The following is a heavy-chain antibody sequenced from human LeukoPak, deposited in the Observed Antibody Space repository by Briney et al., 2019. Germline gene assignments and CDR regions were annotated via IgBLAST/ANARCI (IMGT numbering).Heavy chain of an antibody. CDR3: TRRSSDDSSGYYVH. V-gene: IGHV3-73*01. CDR2: IRNKANSYAT. Sequence: PGGSLKLSCAASGFTFSGSAMHWVRRASGKGLEWVGRIRNKANSYATAYSGSVKGRFTISRDDSKNTAYLQMNSLKTEDTAVYYCTRRSSDDSSGYYVHWGQGTLVTVSS. CDR1: GFTFSGSA. J-gene: IGHJ4*02. D-gene: IGHD3-22*01.